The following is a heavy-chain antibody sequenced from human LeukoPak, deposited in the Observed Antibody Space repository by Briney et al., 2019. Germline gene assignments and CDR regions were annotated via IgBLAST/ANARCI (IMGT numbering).Heavy chain of an antibody. CDR2: FDPEDGET. CDR3: ATLDSSGYYFKFDY. CDR1: GYTFTGYY. Sequence: ASVKVSCKASGYTFTGYYMHWVRQAPGKGLEWMGGFDPEDGETIYAQKFQGRVTMTEDTSTDTAYMELSSLRSEDTAVYYCATLDSSGYYFKFDYWGQGTLVTVSS. V-gene: IGHV1-24*01. D-gene: IGHD3-22*01. J-gene: IGHJ4*02.